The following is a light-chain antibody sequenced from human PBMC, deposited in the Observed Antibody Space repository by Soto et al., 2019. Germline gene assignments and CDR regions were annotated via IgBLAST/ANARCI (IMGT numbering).Light chain of an antibody. Sequence: QSALTQPASVSGSPGQSIPISCTGTSSDAGGYNYVSWYQQQPGKGDKLMSYEVSDRASRVSNRFSGSKSGNTASLTISGLQAEDEADYYCSSYTSSSARGYVFGTGTKVTV. CDR1: SSDAGGYNY. J-gene: IGLJ1*01. CDR2: EVS. V-gene: IGLV2-14*01. CDR3: SSYTSSSARGYV.